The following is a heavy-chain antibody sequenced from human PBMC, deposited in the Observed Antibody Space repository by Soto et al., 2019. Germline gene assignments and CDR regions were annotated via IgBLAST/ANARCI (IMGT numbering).Heavy chain of an antibody. CDR1: GGSVSSGSYY. CDR3: ARERSIAASPGDNWFDP. D-gene: IGHD6-6*01. V-gene: IGHV4-61*01. Sequence: QVQLQESGPGLVKPSETLSLTCTVSGGSVSSGSYYWSWIRQPPGKGLEWIGYIYYSGSTNYNPSLKSRVTISVDTSKNQFSLKLSSVTAADTAVYYCARERSIAASPGDNWFDPWGQGTLVTVSS. CDR2: IYYSGST. J-gene: IGHJ5*02.